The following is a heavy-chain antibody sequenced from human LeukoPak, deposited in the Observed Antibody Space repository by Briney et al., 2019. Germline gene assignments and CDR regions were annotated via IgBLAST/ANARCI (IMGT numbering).Heavy chain of an antibody. D-gene: IGHD6-13*01. CDR2: IYYSGST. Sequence: SETLSLTCTVSGGSISSYYWSWIRQPPGKGLEWIGYIYYSGSTNYSPSLKSRVTISVDTSKNQFSLKLSSVTAADTAVYFCARGWGRWYPHWYFDLWGRGTLVTVSS. V-gene: IGHV4-59*01. CDR1: GGSISSYY. J-gene: IGHJ2*01. CDR3: ARGWGRWYPHWYFDL.